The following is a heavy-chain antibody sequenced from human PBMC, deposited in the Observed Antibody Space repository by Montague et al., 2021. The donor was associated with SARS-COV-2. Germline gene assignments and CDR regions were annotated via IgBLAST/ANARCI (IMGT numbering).Heavy chain of an antibody. CDR3: ARWDPQIMTLVGLRGKSASDF. CDR1: GESFSGFF. Sequence: SETLSLTCAVYGESFSGFFWSWIRQPPGKGLEWIAEINDRGVTNYNYNPSLGSRVSISVDTSKNQFSLSLSSVTVADTAVYYCARWDPQIMTLVGLRGKSASDFWGQGTLVTVSS. V-gene: IGHV4-34*01. D-gene: IGHD3-16*01. J-gene: IGHJ4*02. CDR2: INDRGVTNY.